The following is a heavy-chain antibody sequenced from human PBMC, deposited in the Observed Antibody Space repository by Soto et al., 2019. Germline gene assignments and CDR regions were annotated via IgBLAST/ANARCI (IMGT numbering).Heavy chain of an antibody. D-gene: IGHD3-22*01. CDR1: GGTFSSYA. V-gene: IGHV1-69*13. CDR2: IIPIFGTA. J-gene: IGHJ4*02. CDR3: ARDPTYQAEYYYDSSGYFDY. Sequence: GASVKVSCKASGGTFSSYAISWVRQAPGQGLEWMGGIIPIFGTANYAQKFQGRVTITADESTSTAYMELSSLRSEDTAVYYCARDPTYQAEYYYDSSGYFDYWGQGTLVTVSS.